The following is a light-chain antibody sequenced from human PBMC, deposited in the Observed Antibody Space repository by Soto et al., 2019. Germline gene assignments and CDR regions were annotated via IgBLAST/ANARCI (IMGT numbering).Light chain of an antibody. CDR2: WAS. Sequence: DIVITQCPDSLALSLGYRSTANCNSRESVLYSSNNNNYIAWYQQKPGQPPKLIIYWASTRESGVPDRFSGSGSGTDFTLTISSLQAEDVAVYYCQQFYSSPPTFGQGTKVDTK. V-gene: IGKV4-1*01. J-gene: IGKJ1*01. CDR3: QQFYSSPPT. CDR1: ESVLYSSNNNNY.